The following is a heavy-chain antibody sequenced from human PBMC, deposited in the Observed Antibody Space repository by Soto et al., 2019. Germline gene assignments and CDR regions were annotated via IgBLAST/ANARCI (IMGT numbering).Heavy chain of an antibody. Sequence: SVKVSCKASGGTFSSYAISWVRQAPGQGLEWMGGIIPIFGTANYAQKFQGRVTITADKSTSTAYMELSSLRSEDTAVYYCARKGLELRKYDAFDIWGQGTMVTVSS. J-gene: IGHJ3*02. CDR1: GGTFSSYA. CDR3: ARKGLELRKYDAFDI. V-gene: IGHV1-69*06. CDR2: IIPIFGTA. D-gene: IGHD1-7*01.